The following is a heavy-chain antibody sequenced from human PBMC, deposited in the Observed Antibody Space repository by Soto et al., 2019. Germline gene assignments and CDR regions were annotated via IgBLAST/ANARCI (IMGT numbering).Heavy chain of an antibody. Sequence: GASVKVSCKVSGDTITDLSMHWVRQAPGKGLEWMGGFDPEDGETIYAQKFQGRVTMTEDTSTDTAYMELSSLRSEDTAVYYCASTGVEIVVVPAALIVWGQGTTVTVSS. CDR2: FDPEDGET. CDR1: GDTITDLS. J-gene: IGHJ6*02. CDR3: ASTGVEIVVVPAALIV. D-gene: IGHD2-2*01. V-gene: IGHV1-24*01.